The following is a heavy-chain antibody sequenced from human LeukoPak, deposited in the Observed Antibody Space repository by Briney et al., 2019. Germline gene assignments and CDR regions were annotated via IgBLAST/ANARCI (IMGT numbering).Heavy chain of an antibody. CDR3: ARLVGVRYYGSGSKVDSLAHFDY. J-gene: IGHJ4*02. CDR1: GYTFTGYY. V-gene: IGHV1-2*06. CDR2: INPNSGGT. D-gene: IGHD3-10*01. Sequence: ASVKVSCKASGYTFTGYYMHWGRQAPGQGLEWMGRINPNSGGTNYAQKFQGRVTMTRDTSISTAYMELSRLRSDDTAVYYCARLVGVRYYGSGSKVDSLAHFDYWGQGTLVTVSS.